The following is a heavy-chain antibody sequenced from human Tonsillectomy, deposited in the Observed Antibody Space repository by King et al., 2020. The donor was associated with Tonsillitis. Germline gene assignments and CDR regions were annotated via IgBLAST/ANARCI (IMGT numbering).Heavy chain of an antibody. CDR1: GFTFSSSA. Sequence: VQLVESGGGLVQPGGSLRLSCAASGFTFSSSAMIWVRQAPGKGLEWVSVISGSGGSTYYADSVKGRFTISRDNSKNTRYLQMNSLRAEDTAVYYCAKGMGFGVVTFRHLDSWGQGTLVTVSS. V-gene: IGHV3-23*04. CDR2: ISGSGGST. J-gene: IGHJ4*02. CDR3: AKGMGFGVVTFRHLDS. D-gene: IGHD3-3*01.